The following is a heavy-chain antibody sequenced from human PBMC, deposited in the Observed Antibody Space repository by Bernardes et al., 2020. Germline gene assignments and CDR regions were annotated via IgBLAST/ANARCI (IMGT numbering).Heavy chain of an antibody. D-gene: IGHD3-10*01. CDR2: INAGNGNT. Sequence: ASVKVSCKASGYTFTSYAMHWVRQAPGQRLEWMGWINAGNGNTKYSQKFQGRVTITRDTSASTAYMELSSLRSEDTAVYYCARVSDYYGSGSYLDYWGQGTLVTVSS. J-gene: IGHJ4*02. V-gene: IGHV1-3*01. CDR1: GYTFTSYA. CDR3: ARVSDYYGSGSYLDY.